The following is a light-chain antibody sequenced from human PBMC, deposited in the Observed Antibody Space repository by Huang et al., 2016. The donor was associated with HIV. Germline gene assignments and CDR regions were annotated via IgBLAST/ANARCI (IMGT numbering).Light chain of an antibody. CDR3: QQYFFSPMT. V-gene: IGKV4-1*01. CDR2: WAS. CDR1: HSLLNSHNRKNY. Sequence: DIVMTQSPDFLAVSLGERATISCKSSHSLLNSHNRKNYLAWYQQNPGQPPKLLIYWASFRESGVPDRFIGSGSGTDFTLTITSLQAEDVAVYFCQQYFFSPMTFGPGTKVDI. J-gene: IGKJ3*01.